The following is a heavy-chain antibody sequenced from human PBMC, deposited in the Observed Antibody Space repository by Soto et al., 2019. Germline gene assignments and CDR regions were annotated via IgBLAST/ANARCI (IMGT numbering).Heavy chain of an antibody. Sequence: QVQLVESGGGVIKPGRSLRLSCAASGFTFSSYGMHWVRQAPGKGLAWVAVISYDGSNKYYADSVKGRFTISRDNSKNTLYLQMNSLRAEDTAVYYCAISIVATTNPESYYYYYYMDVWGKGTTVTVSS. J-gene: IGHJ6*03. CDR3: AISIVATTNPESYYYYYYMDV. V-gene: IGHV3-30*03. CDR2: ISYDGSNK. D-gene: IGHD5-12*01. CDR1: GFTFSSYG.